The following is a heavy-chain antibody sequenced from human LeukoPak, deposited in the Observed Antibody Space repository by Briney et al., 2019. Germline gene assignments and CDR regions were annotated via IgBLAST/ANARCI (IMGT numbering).Heavy chain of an antibody. D-gene: IGHD3-3*01. Sequence: SETLSLTXTVSGGSISSYYWSWIRQPPGKGLEWIGYIYYSGSTNYNPSLKSRVTISVDTSKNQFSLKLSSVTAADTAVYYCASAPTDFWSGYRNAFDIWGQGTMVTVSS. CDR2: IYYSGST. CDR3: ASAPTDFWSGYRNAFDI. V-gene: IGHV4-59*01. J-gene: IGHJ3*02. CDR1: GGSISSYY.